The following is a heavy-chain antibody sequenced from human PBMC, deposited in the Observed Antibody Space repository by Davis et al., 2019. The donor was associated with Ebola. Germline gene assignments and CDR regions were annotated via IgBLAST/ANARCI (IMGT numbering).Heavy chain of an antibody. CDR2: IYPGDSDT. CDR1: GYSFTSYW. Sequence: GESLKISCTGSGYSFTSYWIGWVRQMPGKGLEWMGIIYPGDSDTRYSPSFQGQVTISADNSISTAYLQWSSLKASDTAMYYCARHPIFIAAAGSPADYWGQGTLVTVSS. V-gene: IGHV5-51*01. D-gene: IGHD6-13*01. CDR3: ARHPIFIAAAGSPADY. J-gene: IGHJ4*02.